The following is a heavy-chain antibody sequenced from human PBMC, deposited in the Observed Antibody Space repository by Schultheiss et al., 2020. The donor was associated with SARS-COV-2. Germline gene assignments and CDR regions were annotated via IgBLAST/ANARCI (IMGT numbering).Heavy chain of an antibody. Sequence: GGSLRLSCKGSGYSFTRYWIGWVRQMPGKGLEWMGFIYPGDSDTRYSPSFQGQVTISADKSISTAYLQWSSLKASDTAMYYCAKGRGSIVVPAAIHMAGDAFDIWGQGTVVTVSS. CDR3: AKGRGSIVVPAAIHMAGDAFDI. CDR2: IYPGDSDT. CDR1: GYSFTRYW. J-gene: IGHJ3*02. D-gene: IGHD2-2*02. V-gene: IGHV5-51*01.